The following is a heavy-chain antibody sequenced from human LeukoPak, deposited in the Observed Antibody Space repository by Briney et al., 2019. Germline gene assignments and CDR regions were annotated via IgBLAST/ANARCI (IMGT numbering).Heavy chain of an antibody. J-gene: IGHJ5*02. Sequence: PSETLSLTCAVYGGSFSGYYWSWIRQPPGKGLEWIGEINHSGSTNYNPSLKSRVTISVDTSKNQFSLKLSSVTAADTAVYYCAREGSGRAGTTLPKYNWFDPWGQGTLVTVSS. CDR2: INHSGST. CDR1: GGSFSGYY. D-gene: IGHD1-1*01. CDR3: AREGSGRAGTTLPKYNWFDP. V-gene: IGHV4-34*01.